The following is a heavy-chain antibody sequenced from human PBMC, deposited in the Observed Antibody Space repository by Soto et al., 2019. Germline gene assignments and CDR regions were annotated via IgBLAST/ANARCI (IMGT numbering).Heavy chain of an antibody. V-gene: IGHV1-2*02. Sequence: ASVKVSCKASGYTFTGYYMHWVRQAPGQGLEWMGWINPNSGGTNYAQKFQGRATMTRDTSISTAYMELSRLRSDDTAVYYCARDPYSSSPRGYFDYWGQGTLVTVSS. CDR3: ARDPYSSSPRGYFDY. J-gene: IGHJ4*02. D-gene: IGHD6-13*01. CDR1: GYTFTGYY. CDR2: INPNSGGT.